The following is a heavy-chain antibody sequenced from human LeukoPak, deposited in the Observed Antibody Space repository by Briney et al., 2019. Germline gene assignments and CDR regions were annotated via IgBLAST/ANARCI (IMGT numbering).Heavy chain of an antibody. CDR2: ISSSGSTI. CDR1: GFTFSSYE. D-gene: IGHD3-10*01. Sequence: GGSLRLSCAAPGFTFSSYEMNWVRQAPGKGLEWVSYISSSGSTIYYADSVKGRFTISRDNAKNSLYLQMNSLRAEDTAVYYCARGYYYGSGSYSSDAFDIWGQGTMVTVSS. J-gene: IGHJ3*02. V-gene: IGHV3-48*03. CDR3: ARGYYYGSGSYSSDAFDI.